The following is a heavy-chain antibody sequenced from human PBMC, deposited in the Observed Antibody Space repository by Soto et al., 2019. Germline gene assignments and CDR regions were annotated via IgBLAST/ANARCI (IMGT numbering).Heavy chain of an antibody. J-gene: IGHJ3*02. CDR1: GVTFSIYG. Sequence: QVQLVESGGGAVQPGRSLRLSCAASGVTFSIYGMHWVRQAPGKGLEWVAVISYDGSKKYYADSVKGRFTISRDNSKNTLFLQMSSLRAEDTAVYYCAKYVRDSDDDTFDIWGQGTMVTVSS. V-gene: IGHV3-30*18. CDR3: AKYVRDSDDDTFDI. D-gene: IGHD3-16*01. CDR2: ISYDGSKK.